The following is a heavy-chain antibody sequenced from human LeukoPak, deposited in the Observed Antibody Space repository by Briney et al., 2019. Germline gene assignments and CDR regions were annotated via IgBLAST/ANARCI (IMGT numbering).Heavy chain of an antibody. D-gene: IGHD2-2*01. CDR3: ARTPTYQLLSFHYMDV. V-gene: IGHV1-69*05. CDR1: GGTFSSYA. J-gene: IGHJ6*03. CDR2: IIPIFGTA. Sequence: SVKVSCKASGGTFSSYAISWVRQAPGQGLEWMGRIIPIFGTANYAQKFQGRVTITTDESTSTAYMELSSLRSEETAVYYCARTPTYQLLSFHYMDVWGKGATVTVSS.